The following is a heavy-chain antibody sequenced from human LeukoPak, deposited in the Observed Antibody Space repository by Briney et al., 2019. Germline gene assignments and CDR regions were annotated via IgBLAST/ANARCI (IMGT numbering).Heavy chain of an antibody. CDR2: ISAYNGNT. Sequence: GASVKVSCKASGYTFTSYGISWVRQAPGQGLEWMGWISAYNGNTNYAQKLQGRVTMTTDTSTSTAYMELRSLRSDDTAVYYCARDGNPRYFDWLGYNWFDPWGQGTLVTVSS. CDR1: GYTFTSYG. V-gene: IGHV1-18*01. D-gene: IGHD3-9*01. CDR3: ARDGNPRYFDWLGYNWFDP. J-gene: IGHJ5*02.